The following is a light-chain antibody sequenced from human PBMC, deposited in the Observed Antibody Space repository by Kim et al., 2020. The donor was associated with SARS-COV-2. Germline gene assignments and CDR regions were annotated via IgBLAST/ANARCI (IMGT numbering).Light chain of an antibody. J-gene: IGLJ3*02. CDR1: SLRSYY. V-gene: IGLV3-19*01. CDR3: NSRDSSGNHWV. Sequence: SSELTQDSAVSVALGQTVRITCQGDSLRSYYASWYQQKPGQAPVLVIYGKNNRPSGIPDRFSGSSSGNTASLTITGAQAEDEADYYCNSRDSSGNHWVFGGGTKLTVL. CDR2: GKN.